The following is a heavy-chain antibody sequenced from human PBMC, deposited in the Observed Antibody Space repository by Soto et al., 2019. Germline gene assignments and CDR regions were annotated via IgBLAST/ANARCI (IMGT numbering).Heavy chain of an antibody. Sequence: GGSLRLSCAASGFTFSTYNMIWVRQAPGKGLEWVSFIRSGGATPYYADSVKGRFTISRDNAKNSLYLQINSLRDEDTAVYFCARDSGSGGMDVWGQGTTVTVSS. D-gene: IGHD6-19*01. CDR2: IRSGGATP. J-gene: IGHJ6*02. CDR1: GFTFSTYN. CDR3: ARDSGSGGMDV. V-gene: IGHV3-48*02.